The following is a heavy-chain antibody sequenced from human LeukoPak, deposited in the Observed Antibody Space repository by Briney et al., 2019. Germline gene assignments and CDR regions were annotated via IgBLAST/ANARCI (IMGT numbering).Heavy chain of an antibody. V-gene: IGHV4-61*02. CDR3: ARGPYSDFWSGYPYFDY. J-gene: IGHJ4*02. CDR1: GGSISSGSFY. Sequence: PSETLSLTCTVSGGSISSGSFYWSWVRQPAGKGLELIGRIYTSGSTNYNPSLKSRVTISVDTSKNHFSLRLSPVTAADTAVYYCARGPYSDFWSGYPYFDYWGQGTLVTVSS. D-gene: IGHD3-3*01. CDR2: IYTSGST.